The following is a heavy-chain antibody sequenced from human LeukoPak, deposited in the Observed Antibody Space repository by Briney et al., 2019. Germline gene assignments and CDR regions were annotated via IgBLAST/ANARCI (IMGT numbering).Heavy chain of an antibody. CDR3: ARGPPHYDFWSGYYRY. D-gene: IGHD3-3*01. J-gene: IGHJ4*02. Sequence: SETLSLTCAVYGGSFSGYYWSWIRQPPGKGLEWIGYIYCSGSTNYNPSLKSRVTISVDTSKNQFSLKLSSVTAADTAVYYCARGPPHYDFWSGYYRYWGQGTLVTVSS. V-gene: IGHV4-59*01. CDR2: IYCSGST. CDR1: GGSFSGYY.